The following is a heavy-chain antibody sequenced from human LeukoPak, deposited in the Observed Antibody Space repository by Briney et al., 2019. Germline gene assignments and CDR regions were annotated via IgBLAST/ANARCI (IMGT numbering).Heavy chain of an antibody. CDR2: IYYSGST. D-gene: IGHD3-9*01. J-gene: IGHJ4*02. CDR1: GGSISSSSYY. CDR3: ARQLYFDWLLDD. V-gene: IGHV4-39*01. Sequence: PSETLSLTCTVSGGSISSSSYYWGWIRQPPGKGLEWIGSIYYSGSTYYNPSLKSRVTISVDTSKNQFSLKLSSVTAADTAVYYCARQLYFDWLLDDWGQGTLVTVSS.